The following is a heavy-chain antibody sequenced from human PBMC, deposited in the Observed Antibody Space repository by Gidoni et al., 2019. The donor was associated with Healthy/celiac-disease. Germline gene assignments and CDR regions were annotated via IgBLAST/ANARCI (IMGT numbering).Heavy chain of an antibody. V-gene: IGHV3-53*01. CDR1: GFTVSSSY. J-gene: IGHJ4*02. Sequence: EVQLVESGGGLIQPGGSLRLSCAASGFTVSSSYMSWVRQAPGKGLEWVSVIYNGGSTYYADSVKGRFTISRDTSKNTLYLQMNSLRAEDTAMYYCAGTAEEGAAIFDYWGQGTLVTVSS. CDR2: IYNGGST. CDR3: AGTAEEGAAIFDY. D-gene: IGHD1-26*01.